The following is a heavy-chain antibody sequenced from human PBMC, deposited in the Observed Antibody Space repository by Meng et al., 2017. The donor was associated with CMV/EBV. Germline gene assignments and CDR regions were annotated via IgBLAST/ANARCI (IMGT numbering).Heavy chain of an antibody. CDR1: GGTFSSYA. D-gene: IGHD6-13*01. V-gene: IGHV1-69*12. J-gene: IGHJ4*02. CDR3: ARDAPYSSSWPLFDY. Sequence: QVQLVQSGAEVKKPXSSVKVACKASGGTFSSYAISWVRQAPGQGLEWMGGIIPIFGTANYAQRFQGRVTITADESTSTAYMELSSLRSEDTAVYYCARDAPYSSSWPLFDYWGQGTLVTVAS. CDR2: IIPIFGTA.